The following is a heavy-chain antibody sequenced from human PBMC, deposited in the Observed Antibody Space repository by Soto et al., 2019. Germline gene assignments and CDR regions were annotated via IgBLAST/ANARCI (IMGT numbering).Heavy chain of an antibody. Sequence: LGESLKISCKGSGYSFTSYWISWVRQMPGKGLEWMGRIDPSNSDINYSPSFQGHVTISADKSITTAYLQWRSLRASDTAMYCCEKHWRPDWYFDFLGRGTLVTVSS. J-gene: IGHJ2*01. CDR1: GYSFTSYW. V-gene: IGHV5-10-1*01. CDR2: IDPSNSDI. CDR3: EKHWRPDWYFDF. D-gene: IGHD3-3*01.